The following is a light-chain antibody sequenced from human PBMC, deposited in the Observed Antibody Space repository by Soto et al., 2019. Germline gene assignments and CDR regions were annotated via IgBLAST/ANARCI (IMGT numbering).Light chain of an antibody. Sequence: SYELTQPYSVSVSPGQTARITCSGDVLAKKYDRWFQQKPGQAPVLLIYNDSERHSGIPGRFSGSTSGSTVTLTISGAQVEDEADYYCYSAAGINLVVFGGGTKVTVL. CDR2: NDS. V-gene: IGLV3-27*01. CDR1: VLAKKY. J-gene: IGLJ2*01. CDR3: YSAAGINLVV.